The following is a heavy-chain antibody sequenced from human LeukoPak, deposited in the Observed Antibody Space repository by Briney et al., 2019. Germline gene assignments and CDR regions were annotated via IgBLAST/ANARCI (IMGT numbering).Heavy chain of an antibody. CDR1: GGSFSGYY. J-gene: IGHJ3*02. CDR3: ARVGYKYGITGAFDI. V-gene: IGHV4-34*01. Sequence: SETLSLTCAVYGGSFSGYYWSWIRQPPGKGLEWVGEINHSGDTNYNSSLKSRVTISVDTSKNQFSLKLSSVTAADTAMYYCARVGYKYGITGAFDIWGQGTMVTVSS. CDR2: INHSGDT. D-gene: IGHD1-14*01.